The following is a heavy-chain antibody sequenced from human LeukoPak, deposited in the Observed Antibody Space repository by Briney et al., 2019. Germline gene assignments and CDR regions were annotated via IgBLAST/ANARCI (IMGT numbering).Heavy chain of an antibody. J-gene: IGHJ4*02. CDR1: GFTFSTYW. D-gene: IGHD6-13*01. CDR3: ARDSAGKDY. CDR2: IKQDGSER. V-gene: IGHV3-7*01. Sequence: SGGSLRLSCAASGFTFSTYWMSWVRQAPGKGLEWVANIKQDGSERYYVDSVKGRFTISRDNAKNSLYLQMNSLRAEDTAMYYCARDSAGKDYWGQGTLVTVSS.